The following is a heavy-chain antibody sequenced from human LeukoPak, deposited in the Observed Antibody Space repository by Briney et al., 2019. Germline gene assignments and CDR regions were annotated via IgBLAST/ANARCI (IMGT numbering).Heavy chain of an antibody. CDR2: INYSGNT. J-gene: IGHJ5*01. CDR3: AREAVSVYGERRNCFDS. CDR1: SGSFKRYS. D-gene: IGHD1-26*01. V-gene: IGHV4-59*01. Sequence: PSEALSLTCTVSSGSFKRYSWSWIRQPPGKGLEWLGLINYSGNTNYSPSLKSRVTISIDTSRNQFSLRPNLVTAADTAVYYCAREAVSVYGERRNCFDSWGQGSLVIVSS.